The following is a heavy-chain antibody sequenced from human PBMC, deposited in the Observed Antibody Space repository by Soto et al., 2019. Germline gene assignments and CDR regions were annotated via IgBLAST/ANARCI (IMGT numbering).Heavy chain of an antibody. J-gene: IGHJ4*02. Sequence: SETLSLTWTVSGGSISSYYWSWIRQPPGKGLEWIGYIYYSGSTNYNPSLKSRVTISVDTSKNQFSLKLSSVTAADTAVYYCARGTSGSYYVCDYWGQGTLVTVSS. CDR2: IYYSGST. V-gene: IGHV4-59*01. D-gene: IGHD1-26*01. CDR3: ARGTSGSYYVCDY. CDR1: GGSISSYY.